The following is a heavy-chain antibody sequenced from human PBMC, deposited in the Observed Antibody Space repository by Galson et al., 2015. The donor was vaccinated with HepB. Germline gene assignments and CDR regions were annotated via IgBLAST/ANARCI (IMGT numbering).Heavy chain of an antibody. CDR3: AKDGGDCSDGECYYFDY. CDR1: GFIFVKYF. J-gene: IGHJ4*02. D-gene: IGHD2-21*01. V-gene: IGHV3-23*01. Sequence: SLKLSCAASGFIFVKYFLHWVRQAPGKGLEWVSGISGSDGSTYYADTFKGRVTITRDTSTNTLYLQMNNLRFEDTAVYYCAKDGGDCSDGECYYFDYWGQGALVTVSS. CDR2: ISGSDGST.